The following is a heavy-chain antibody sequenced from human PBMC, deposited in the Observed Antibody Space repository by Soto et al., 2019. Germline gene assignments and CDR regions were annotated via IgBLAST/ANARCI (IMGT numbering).Heavy chain of an antibody. V-gene: IGHV4-31*01. CDR1: GASVNSGGYY. Sequence: QVQLQESGPGLVKPSQTLSLTCTVSGASVNSGGYYWSWIRQLPGKGLEWIGYIYFSGNTYYNPSLGSLVNISRDTSQNHFSRQLSSVIAADTAVYYCSGGDAWGDILASWGQGTLGTVS. CDR2: IYFSGNT. CDR3: SGGDAWGDILAS. J-gene: IGHJ4*02. D-gene: IGHD2-15*01.